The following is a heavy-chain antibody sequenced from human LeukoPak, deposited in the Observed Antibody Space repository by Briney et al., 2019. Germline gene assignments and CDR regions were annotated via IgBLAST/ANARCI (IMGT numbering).Heavy chain of an antibody. Sequence: GGSLRLSCVVSGFSFSNYWMHWVRQAPGKCLVWVSRINSDGSTTSYAASVKGRFTISRDNAKNTLYLQMNSLRAEDTAVYYCARGIVGPTGDYWGQGTLVTVSS. CDR3: ARGIVGPTGDY. CDR1: GFSFSNYW. D-gene: IGHD1-26*01. J-gene: IGHJ4*02. V-gene: IGHV3-74*01. CDR2: INSDGSTT.